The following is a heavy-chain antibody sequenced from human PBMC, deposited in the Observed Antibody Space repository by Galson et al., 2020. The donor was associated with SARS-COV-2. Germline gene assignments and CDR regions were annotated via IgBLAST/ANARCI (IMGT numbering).Heavy chain of an antibody. J-gene: IGHJ3*02. CDR2: IYSTGST. CDR1: GGSLSSNY. V-gene: IGHV4-4*07. Sequence: SETLSLTCTVSGGSLSSNYWSWNRQPAGKGLEWVGRIYSTGSTNYNPPLKSRLTMSVATSKTQLSLKVSAVAAAATAVYFCARGSASSAYASFDIWGQGAMVTVSS. CDR3: ARGSASSAYASFDI. D-gene: IGHD3-22*01.